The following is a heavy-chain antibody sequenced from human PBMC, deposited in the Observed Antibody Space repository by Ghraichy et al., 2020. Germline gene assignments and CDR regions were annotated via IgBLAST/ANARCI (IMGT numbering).Heavy chain of an antibody. CDR2: ISSSSSYI. J-gene: IGHJ3*02. CDR3: ASLIAAADSGEGDAFDI. Sequence: GGSLRLSCAASGFTFSSYSMNWVRQAPGTGLEWVSSISSSSSYIYYADSVKGRFTISRDNAKNSLYLQMNSLRAEDTAVYYCASLIAAADSGEGDAFDIWGQGTMVTVSS. CDR1: GFTFSSYS. D-gene: IGHD6-13*01. V-gene: IGHV3-21*01.